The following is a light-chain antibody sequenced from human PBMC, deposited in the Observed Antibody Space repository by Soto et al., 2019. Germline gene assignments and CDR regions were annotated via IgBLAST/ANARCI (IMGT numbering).Light chain of an antibody. CDR2: DDN. Sequence: QSVLTQPPSVSAAPGQKVTISCSGSSSNIGGNSVSWYQQLPGTAPKLLIYDDNKRPSGIPDRFSGSKSGTSATLGISGLQAEDEADYYCVSYKTSASYVFGTGTRSPS. J-gene: IGLJ1*01. CDR3: VSYKTSASYV. CDR1: SSNIGGNS. V-gene: IGLV1-51*01.